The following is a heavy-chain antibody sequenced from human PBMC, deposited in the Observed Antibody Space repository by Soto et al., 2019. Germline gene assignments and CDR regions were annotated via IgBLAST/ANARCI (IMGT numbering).Heavy chain of an antibody. J-gene: IGHJ5*02. V-gene: IGHV3-7*03. Sequence: GGSLRLSCAASGFTFSIYWMSWVRQAPGKGLEWVANIKQDGSEKYYVDSVKGRFTISRDNAKNSLYLQMNSLRAEDTAVYYCARGLACSGGRCYWFDPWGQGTLVTVSS. CDR3: ARGLACSGGRCYWFDP. CDR1: GFTFSIYW. D-gene: IGHD2-15*01. CDR2: IKQDGSEK.